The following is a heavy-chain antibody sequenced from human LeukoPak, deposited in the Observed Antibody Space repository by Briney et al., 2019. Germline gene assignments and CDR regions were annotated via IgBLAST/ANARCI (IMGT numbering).Heavy chain of an antibody. CDR3: ARDLGSSWTLFDY. CDR2: ISSSSYI. CDR1: GFTFSSYS. J-gene: IGHJ4*02. V-gene: IGHV3-21*01. D-gene: IGHD6-13*01. Sequence: PGGSLRLSCAASGFTFSSYSMNWVRQAPGKGLEWVSSISSSSYIYYADSVRGRFTISRDNAKNSLYLQMNSLRAEDTAVYYCARDLGSSWTLFDYWGQGTLVTVSS.